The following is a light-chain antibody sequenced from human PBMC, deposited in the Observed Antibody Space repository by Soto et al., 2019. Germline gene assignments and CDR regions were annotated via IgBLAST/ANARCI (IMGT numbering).Light chain of an antibody. CDR2: GAS. V-gene: IGKV3-20*01. CDR3: QQYERGFT. J-gene: IGKJ3*01. Sequence: EIVLTQSPGTLSLSPVERATLSCRASQSVSSSYLAWYQQKPGQAPRLLIYGASSRATGIPDRFSGSGSGTDFSLTISRLEPEDFAVYYCQQYERGFTFGPGTKVDIK. CDR1: QSVSSSY.